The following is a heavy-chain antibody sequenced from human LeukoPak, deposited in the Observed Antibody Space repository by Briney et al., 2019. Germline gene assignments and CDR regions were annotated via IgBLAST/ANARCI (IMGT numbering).Heavy chain of an antibody. D-gene: IGHD3-22*01. CDR2: IVVGSGNR. V-gene: IGHV1-58*01. CDR1: GFIVSRSA. J-gene: IGHJ3*02. Sequence: SVKVSCKASGFIVSRSAVQWVRQARGQRLEWIGWIVVGSGNRNYAQKFQERVTMTRDMSTGTAYMELSSLRSEDTAVYYCAAGNYYDSSGYYPYAFDIWGQGTMVTVSS. CDR3: AAGNYYDSSGYYPYAFDI.